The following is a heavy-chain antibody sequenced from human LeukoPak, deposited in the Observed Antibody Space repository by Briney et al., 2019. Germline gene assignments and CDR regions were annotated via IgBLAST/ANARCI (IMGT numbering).Heavy chain of an antibody. J-gene: IGHJ4*02. CDR1: GFTFSSYW. CDR2: IKQGGSEK. D-gene: IGHD2-8*01. CDR3: ARGSSLGYCTNGVCYFDY. Sequence: GGSLRLSCAASGFTFSSYWMSWVRQAPGKGLEWVANIKQGGSEKYYVDSVKGRFTISRDNAKNSLYLQMNSLRAEDTAVYYCARGSSLGYCTNGVCYFDYWGQGTLVTVSS. V-gene: IGHV3-7*01.